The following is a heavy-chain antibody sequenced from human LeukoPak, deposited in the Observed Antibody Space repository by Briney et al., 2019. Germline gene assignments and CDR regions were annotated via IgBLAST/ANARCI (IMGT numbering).Heavy chain of an antibody. CDR2: IIPIFGTA. D-gene: IGHD6-13*01. J-gene: IGHJ6*03. CDR1: GGTFSSYA. CDR3: ARTYTAAGMDYYYMDV. Sequence: SVKVSCKASGGTFSSYAISWVRQAPGQGLEWMGGIIPIFGTANYAQKFQGRVTITTDESTSTAYMELSSLRSEDTAVYYCARTYTAAGMDYYYMDVWGKGTTVTVSS. V-gene: IGHV1-69*05.